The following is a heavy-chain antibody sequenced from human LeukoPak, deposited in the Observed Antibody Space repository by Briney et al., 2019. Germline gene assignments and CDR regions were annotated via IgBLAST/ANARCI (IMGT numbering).Heavy chain of an antibody. J-gene: IGHJ6*02. V-gene: IGHV4-30-4*01. CDR3: ARASVIYYYGMDV. CDR1: GGSISSGDYY. CDR2: IYYSGST. D-gene: IGHD2-21*01. Sequence: SQTLSLTCTVSGGSISSGDYYWSWIRQPPGKGLEWIGYIYYSGSTYYNPSLKSRVTISVDTSKNQFSLKPSSVTAADTAVYYCARASVIYYYGMDVWGQGTTVTVSS.